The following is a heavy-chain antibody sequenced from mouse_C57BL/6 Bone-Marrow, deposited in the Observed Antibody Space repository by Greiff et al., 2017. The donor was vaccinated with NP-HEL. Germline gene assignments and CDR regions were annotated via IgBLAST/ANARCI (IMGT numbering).Heavy chain of an antibody. CDR3: ARAYDYLPRFAY. CDR2: IDPEDGET. Sequence: EVKLVESGAELVKPGASVKLSCTASGFNIKDYYMHWVKQRTEQGLEWIGRIDPEDGETKYAPKFQGKATITADTSSNTAYLQLSSLTSEDTAVYYCARAYDYLPRFAYWGQGTLVTVSA. CDR1: GFNIKDYY. V-gene: IGHV14-2*01. J-gene: IGHJ3*01. D-gene: IGHD2-4*01.